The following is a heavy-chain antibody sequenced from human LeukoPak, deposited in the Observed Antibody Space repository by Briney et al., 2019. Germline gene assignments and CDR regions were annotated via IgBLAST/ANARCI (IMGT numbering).Heavy chain of an antibody. V-gene: IGHV4-30-2*01. Sequence: SSETLSLTCTVSGGSISSGGYYWSWIRQPPGKGLEWIGYIYHSGRTYYNPSLKSRVTISVDRSKNQFALKLSSVTAADTAVYYSAREGTSIAAAGYFDYWGQGTLVTVSS. J-gene: IGHJ4*02. D-gene: IGHD6-13*01. CDR2: IYHSGRT. CDR3: AREGTSIAAAGYFDY. CDR1: GGSISSGGYY.